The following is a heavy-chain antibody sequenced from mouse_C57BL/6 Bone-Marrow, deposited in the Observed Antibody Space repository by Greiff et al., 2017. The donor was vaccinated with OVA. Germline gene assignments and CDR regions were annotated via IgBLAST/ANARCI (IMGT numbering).Heavy chain of an antibody. Sequence: VQLQQSGAELVRPGTSVKLSCKASGYTFTSYWMHWVKQRPGQGLEWIGVIDPSDSYTNYNQKFKGKATLTVDTSSSTAYMQLSSLTSEDSAVYYCARRGPSFWGQGTTLTVSS. J-gene: IGHJ2*01. V-gene: IGHV1-59*01. D-gene: IGHD3-3*01. CDR3: ARRGPSF. CDR1: GYTFTSYW. CDR2: IDPSDSYT.